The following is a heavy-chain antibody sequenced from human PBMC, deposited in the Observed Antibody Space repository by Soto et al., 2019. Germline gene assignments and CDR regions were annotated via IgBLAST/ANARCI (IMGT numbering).Heavy chain of an antibody. CDR1: GFTFSSYA. D-gene: IGHD2-8*01. V-gene: IGHV3-23*01. CDR3: AKLNIVLMVYAIRFFDY. J-gene: IGHJ4*02. CDR2: ISGSGGST. Sequence: GSLRLSCAASGFTFSSYAMSWVRQAPGKGLEWVSAISGSGGSTYYADSVKGRFTISRDNSKNTLYLQMNSLRAEDTAVYYCAKLNIVLMVYAIRFFDYWGQGTLVTVSS.